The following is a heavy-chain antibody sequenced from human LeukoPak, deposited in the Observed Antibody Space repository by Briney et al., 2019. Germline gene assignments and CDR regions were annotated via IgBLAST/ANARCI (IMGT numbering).Heavy chain of an antibody. CDR2: INHSGST. D-gene: IGHD4-17*01. CDR3: AAMTTVTMYSYFFDS. CDR1: GGSFSGCY. Sequence: SETLSLTCAVYGGSFSGCYWSWIRQPPGKGLEWIGEINHSGSTNYNPSLKSRVTISVDTSKNQFSLKLSSVTAADTAIYYCAAMTTVTMYSYFFDSWGQGTLLTVSS. V-gene: IGHV4-34*01. J-gene: IGHJ4*02.